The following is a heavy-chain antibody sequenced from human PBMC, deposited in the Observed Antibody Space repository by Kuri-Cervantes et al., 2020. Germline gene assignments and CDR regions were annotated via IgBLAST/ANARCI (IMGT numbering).Heavy chain of an antibody. Sequence: SGTVSGGSISSSSYYWGWIRQPPGKGLEWIGSIYYSGSTYYNPSLKSRVTISVDTSKNQFSLKLSSVTYADTAVYYWESPVGGSYFSPVWGQGTTVTVSS. CDR1: GGSISSSSYY. J-gene: IGHJ6*02. D-gene: IGHD3-10*01. CDR2: IYYSGST. CDR3: ESPVGGSYFSPV. V-gene: IGHV4-39*01.